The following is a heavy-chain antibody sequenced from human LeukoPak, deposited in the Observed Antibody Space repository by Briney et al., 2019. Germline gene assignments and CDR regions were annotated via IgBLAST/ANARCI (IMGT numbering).Heavy chain of an antibody. V-gene: IGHV1-58*02. CDR1: GFTFTSSA. CDR3: AAAGFAPDYSDYEFDY. J-gene: IGHJ4*02. Sequence: ASVKVSCKASGFTFTSSAMQWVRQARGQRLEWIGWIVVGSGNTNYAQKFQERVTITRDMSTSTAYMELSSLRSEDTAVYYCAAAGFAPDYSDYEFDYWGQGTLVTVSS. CDR2: IVVGSGNT. D-gene: IGHD4-11*01.